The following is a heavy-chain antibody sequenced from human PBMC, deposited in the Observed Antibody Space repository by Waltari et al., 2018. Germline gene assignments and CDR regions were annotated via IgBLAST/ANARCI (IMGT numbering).Heavy chain of an antibody. D-gene: IGHD3-10*01. V-gene: IGHV1-2*02. CDR1: GYTFTANY. J-gene: IGHJ4*02. CDR2: IHPNSGAT. CDR3: ARAWFNSGFDY. Sequence: QVQLVQSGAEVKRPGASVKVSCKASGYTFTANYVHWVRQAPGQGLEWMGWIHPNSGATDYGQQFQGRVTMTLDTSISTLYMELSRLGSDDTAVYYCARAWFNSGFDYGGQGSLVTVSS.